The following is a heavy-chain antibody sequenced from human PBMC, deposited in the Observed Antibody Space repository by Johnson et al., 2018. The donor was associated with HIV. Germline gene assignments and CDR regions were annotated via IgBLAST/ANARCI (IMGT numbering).Heavy chain of an antibody. V-gene: IGHV3-23*01. D-gene: IGHD1-26*01. J-gene: IGHJ3*02. CDR2: ISGSGGST. CDR1: TFSSYA. Sequence: TFSSYAMSWVRQAPGKGLEWVSAISGSGGSTYYADSVKGRFTISRDNSKNTLYLQMNSLRAEDTAVYYCAKGRGSPPGAFDIWGQGTMVTVSS. CDR3: AKGRGSPPGAFDI.